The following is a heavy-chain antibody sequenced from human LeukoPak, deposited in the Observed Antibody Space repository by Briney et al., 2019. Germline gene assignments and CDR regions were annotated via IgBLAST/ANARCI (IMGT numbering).Heavy chain of an antibody. Sequence: GGSLRLSCAASGFTFNNYAMSWVRQAPGKGLEWVSAISASGGTTYYADSVKGRFTISRDNSESTLFLQMNSLRAEDTAVYYCAKEPREYCSSTSCPNWFDSWGQGTLVTVSS. D-gene: IGHD2-2*01. J-gene: IGHJ5*01. CDR2: ISASGGTT. CDR3: AKEPREYCSSTSCPNWFDS. CDR1: GFTFNNYA. V-gene: IGHV3-23*01.